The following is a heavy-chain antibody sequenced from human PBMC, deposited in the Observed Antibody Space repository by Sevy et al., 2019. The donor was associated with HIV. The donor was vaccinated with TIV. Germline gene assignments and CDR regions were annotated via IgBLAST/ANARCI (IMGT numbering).Heavy chain of an antibody. CDR3: ARDGDTAVGYYFDY. CDR2: IWYDGSNK. V-gene: IGHV3-33*01. J-gene: IGHJ4*02. D-gene: IGHD5-18*01. CDR1: AFTFSSYG. Sequence: GGSLRLSCAASAFTFSSYGMHWVRQAPDKGLEWVAVIWYDGSNKYYADSVKGRFTISRDNSKNTLYLQMNSLRAEDTAVYYCARDGDTAVGYYFDYWGQGTLVTVSS.